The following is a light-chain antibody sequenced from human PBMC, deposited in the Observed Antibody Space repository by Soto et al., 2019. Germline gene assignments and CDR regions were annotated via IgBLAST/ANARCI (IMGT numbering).Light chain of an antibody. J-gene: IGLJ3*02. CDR1: SSNLGAGYN. V-gene: IGLV1-40*01. CDR3: QSYDCGLRGWV. CDR2: GNS. Sequence: QSVLTQPHSVSGAQGQTVTISCTGSSSNLGAGYNIHWYQQLPGTAPKPLIYGNSKRPSGVPDRFSGSKSGTSASLAITGLQAEDEEDYYCQSYDCGLRGWVFGGGTKVTVL.